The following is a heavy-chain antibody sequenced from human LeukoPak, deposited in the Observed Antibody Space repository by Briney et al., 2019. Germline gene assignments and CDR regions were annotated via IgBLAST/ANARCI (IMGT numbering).Heavy chain of an antibody. CDR2: ISYDGSNK. CDR1: GFTFSSYA. J-gene: IGHJ6*02. D-gene: IGHD2-21*02. Sequence: GRSLRLSCAASGFTFSSYAMHWVRQAPGKGLEWVAVISYDGSNKYYADSVKGRFPISRDNSKNTLYLQMNSLRAEDTAVYYCARGVGYCCDGACYGPPHYSCYSGLDVWGQGTTVTVSS. CDR3: ARGVGYCCDGACYGPPHYSCYSGLDV. V-gene: IGHV3-30*14.